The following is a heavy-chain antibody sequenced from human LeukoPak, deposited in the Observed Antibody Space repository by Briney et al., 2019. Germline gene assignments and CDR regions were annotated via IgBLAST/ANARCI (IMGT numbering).Heavy chain of an antibody. Sequence: PGGSLRLSCAASGFTFDDYTMHWVRQAPGKGLEWVSLISWDGGSTYYADSVKGRFTISRDNSKNSLYLQMNSLRTEDTALYYCAKDGTTAAEGFDYWGQGTLVTVSS. CDR3: AKDGTTAAEGFDY. CDR1: GFTFDDYT. V-gene: IGHV3-43*01. D-gene: IGHD4-17*01. CDR2: ISWDGGST. J-gene: IGHJ4*02.